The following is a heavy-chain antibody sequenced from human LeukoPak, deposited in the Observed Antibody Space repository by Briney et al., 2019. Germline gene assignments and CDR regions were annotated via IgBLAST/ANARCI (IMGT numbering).Heavy chain of an antibody. J-gene: IGHJ4*02. D-gene: IGHD2-2*01. CDR2: MNPNSGNT. V-gene: IGHV1-8*03. CDR3: ARGPAKRYCSSTSCYGFDY. CDR1: GYTFTSYD. Sequence: ASVKVSXKASGYTFTSYDINWVRQATGQGLEWMGWMNPNSGNTGYAQKFQGRVTITRNTSISTAYMELSSLRSEDTAVYYCARGPAKRYCSSTSCYGFDYWGQGTLVTVSS.